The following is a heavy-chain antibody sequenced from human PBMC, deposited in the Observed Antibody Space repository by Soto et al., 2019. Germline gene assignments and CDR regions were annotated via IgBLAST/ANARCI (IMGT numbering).Heavy chain of an antibody. D-gene: IGHD5-12*01. CDR2: IYHSGTT. J-gene: IGHJ3*01. V-gene: IGHV4-4*02. CDR1: HFSVTNNKY. CDR3: ACDSRYFADSGSVIMRDAFDV. Sequence: QVLLQESGPGLVKPSGTLSLTCTVSHFSVTNNKYWSWVRQSPGKPLEWIGEIYHSGTTYYNPSLSSRVGMSMDKSKNQFSLILTSVTVGDTSVYYCACDSRYFADSGSVIMRDAFDVWGQVTLVTISS.